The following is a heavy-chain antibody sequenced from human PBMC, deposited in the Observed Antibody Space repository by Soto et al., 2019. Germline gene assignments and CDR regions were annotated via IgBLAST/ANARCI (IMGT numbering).Heavy chain of an antibody. J-gene: IGHJ6*02. CDR2: ISAYNGNT. Sequence: ASVKVSCKASGYTFTSYGISWVRQAPGQGLEWMGWISAYNGNTNYAQKLQGRVTMTTDTSTSTAYMELRSLRSDDTAVYYCARDGRGRIAVAGFGGQGMDVWGQGTTVTVS. D-gene: IGHD6-19*01. V-gene: IGHV1-18*01. CDR3: ARDGRGRIAVAGFGGQGMDV. CDR1: GYTFTSYG.